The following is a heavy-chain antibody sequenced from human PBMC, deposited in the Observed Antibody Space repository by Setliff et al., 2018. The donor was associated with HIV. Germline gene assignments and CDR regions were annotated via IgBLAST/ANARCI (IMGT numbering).Heavy chain of an antibody. CDR1: AASVGTGAYS. J-gene: IGHJ4*02. V-gene: IGHV4-61*08. CDR2: LYYSGSI. Sequence: SETLSLTCNVSAASVGTGAYSWSWIRQYPVTGLEWLGYLYYSGSIDYNPSLKTRVSISIDMSKNQFSLKMSSVTAADTAVYFCARGLRTSLVFFDSWGQVMLVTVSS. CDR3: ARGLRTSLVFFDS. D-gene: IGHD2-8*01.